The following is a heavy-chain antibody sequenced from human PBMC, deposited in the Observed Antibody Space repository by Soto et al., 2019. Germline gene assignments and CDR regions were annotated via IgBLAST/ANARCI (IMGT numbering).Heavy chain of an antibody. CDR3: TTHSFDYDFWSGTKNDAFDI. CDR2: IKSKTDGGTT. J-gene: IGHJ3*02. Sequence: GGSLRLSCAASGFTFSNAWMSWVRQAPGKGLEWVGRIKSKTDGGTTDYAAPVKGRFTISRDDSKNTLYLQMNSLKTEDTAVYYCTTHSFDYDFWSGTKNDAFDIWGQGTMVTVSS. V-gene: IGHV3-15*01. CDR1: GFTFSNAW. D-gene: IGHD3-3*01.